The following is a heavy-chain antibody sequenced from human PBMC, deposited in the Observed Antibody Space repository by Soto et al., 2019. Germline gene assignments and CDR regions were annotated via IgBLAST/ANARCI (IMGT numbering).Heavy chain of an antibody. CDR3: ARRTPYSSSWSNWFDP. Sequence: QLQLQESGPGLAKPSETLSLTCTVSAGSISSSSYYWGWVRQPPGKGLEWIGSIYYSGSIYYRLSIKNRVTISVDTSKNHFSLKLSSVTAADTAVYYCARRTPYSSSWSNWFDPWGQGTLVTVSS. D-gene: IGHD6-13*01. CDR1: AGSISSSSYY. V-gene: IGHV4-39*02. J-gene: IGHJ5*02. CDR2: IYYSGSI.